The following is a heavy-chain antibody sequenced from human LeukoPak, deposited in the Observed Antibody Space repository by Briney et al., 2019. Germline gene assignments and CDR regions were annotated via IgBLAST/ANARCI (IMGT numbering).Heavy chain of an antibody. Sequence: ASVKVSCKASGYTFTGYYMHWVRQAPGQGLEWMGWINPNSGGTTYAQKFQGWVTMTRDTSISTAYMELSRLRSDDTAVYYCARDGWGYCSSPSCYGAIYFDYWGQGTLVTVSS. V-gene: IGHV1-2*04. CDR1: GYTFTGYY. CDR3: ARDGWGYCSSPSCYGAIYFDY. CDR2: INPNSGGT. J-gene: IGHJ4*02. D-gene: IGHD2-2*01.